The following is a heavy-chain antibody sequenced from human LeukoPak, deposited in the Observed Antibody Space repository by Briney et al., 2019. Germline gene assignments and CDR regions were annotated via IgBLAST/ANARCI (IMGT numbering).Heavy chain of an antibody. D-gene: IGHD2-15*01. Sequence: ASVKVSCKASGYTFTGYYMRWVRQAPGQGLEWMGWINPNSGGTNYAQKFQGRVTMTRDTSISTAYMELSRLRSDDTAVYYCATTSYCSGGSCYSEDYWGQGTLVTVSS. CDR1: GYTFTGYY. CDR2: INPNSGGT. V-gene: IGHV1-2*02. CDR3: ATTSYCSGGSCYSEDY. J-gene: IGHJ4*02.